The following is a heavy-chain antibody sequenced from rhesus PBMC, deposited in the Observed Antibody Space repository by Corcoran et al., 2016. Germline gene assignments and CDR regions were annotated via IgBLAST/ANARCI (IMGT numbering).Heavy chain of an antibody. CDR1: GCPILSSY. J-gene: IGHJ2*01. CDR3: AGGLRDDWYSDL. V-gene: IGHV4-169*01. D-gene: IGHD3-3*01. Sequence: QLQLQGSGPGRGKPSEPLSVTCPVSGCPILSSYWRWVRQAPRAGLEWIGYIYGSGSSTNYNPSLKSRVTLSVDTAKNQLSLKLSSVTAADTAVYYCAGGLRDDWYSDLWGPGTPITISS. CDR2: IYGSGSST.